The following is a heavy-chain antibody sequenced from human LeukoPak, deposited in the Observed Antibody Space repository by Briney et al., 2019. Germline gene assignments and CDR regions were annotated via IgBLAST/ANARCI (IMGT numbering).Heavy chain of an antibody. V-gene: IGHV3-21*01. CDR2: ISSSSSYI. CDR1: GFTFSSYS. CDR3: AREGRFGTAAEKIDY. Sequence: GGSLRLSCAASGFTFSSYSMNWVRQAPGKGLEWVSSISSSSSYIYYADSVKGRFTISRDNAKNSLYLQMNSLRAEDTAVYYCAREGRFGTAAEKIDYWGQGTLVTVSS. J-gene: IGHJ4*02. D-gene: IGHD6-13*01.